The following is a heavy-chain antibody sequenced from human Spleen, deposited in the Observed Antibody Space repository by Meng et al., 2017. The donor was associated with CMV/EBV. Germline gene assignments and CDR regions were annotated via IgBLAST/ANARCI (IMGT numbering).Heavy chain of an antibody. CDR2: INHSGST. CDR3: ARDISVQGYYYYGMDV. J-gene: IGHJ6*02. CDR1: GGSVSSSSYY. V-gene: IGHV4-61*01. Sequence: SETLSLTCTVSGGSVSSSSYYWSWIRQPPGKGLEWIGEINHSGSTNYNPSLKSRVTISVDTSKNQFSLKLSSVTAADTAVYYCARDISVQGYYYYGMDVWGQGTTVTVSS. D-gene: IGHD5/OR15-5a*01.